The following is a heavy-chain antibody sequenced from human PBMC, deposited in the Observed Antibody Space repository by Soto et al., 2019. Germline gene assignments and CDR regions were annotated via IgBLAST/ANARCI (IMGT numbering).Heavy chain of an antibody. CDR3: AREWAQGGGSSWYYFDY. V-gene: IGHV1-69*04. D-gene: IGHD6-13*01. CDR2: IIPILGIA. Sequence: ASVKVSCKASGGTFSSYTISWVRQAPGQGLEWMGRIIPILGIANYAQKFQGRVTITADKSTSTAYMELSSLRSEDTAVYYCAREWAQGGGSSWYYFDYWGQGTLVTV. CDR1: GGTFSSYT. J-gene: IGHJ4*02.